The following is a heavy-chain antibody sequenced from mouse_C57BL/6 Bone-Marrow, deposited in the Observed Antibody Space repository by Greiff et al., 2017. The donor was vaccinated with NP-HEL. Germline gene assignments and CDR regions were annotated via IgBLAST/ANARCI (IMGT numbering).Heavy chain of an antibody. V-gene: IGHV1-69*01. CDR3: ARGPFDY. CDR1: GYTFTSYW. CDR2: IDPSDSYT. Sequence: VQLQQPGAELVMPGASVKLSCKASGYTFTSYWMHWVKQKPGQGLEWIGEIDPSDSYTNYNQKFKGKSTLTVDKSSSTAYMQLSSLTSEDSAVYYCARGPFDYWGQGTTLTVSS. J-gene: IGHJ2*01.